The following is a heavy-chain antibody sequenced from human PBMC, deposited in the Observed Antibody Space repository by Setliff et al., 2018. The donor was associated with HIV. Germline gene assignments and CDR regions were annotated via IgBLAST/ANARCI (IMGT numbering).Heavy chain of an antibody. CDR3: ARMLWRWGNYFDY. CDR1: GGSISGHY. D-gene: IGHD3-16*01. J-gene: IGHJ4*02. V-gene: IGHV4-59*08. CDR2: IFSNGNT. Sequence: SETLSLTCSVSGGSISGHYWSWIRQPPGKGLEWIGYIFSNGNTNYNPSLNSRVTMSLDTSTNRVSLKLSSVTATDTAVYYCARMLWRWGNYFDYWGQGTLVTVSS.